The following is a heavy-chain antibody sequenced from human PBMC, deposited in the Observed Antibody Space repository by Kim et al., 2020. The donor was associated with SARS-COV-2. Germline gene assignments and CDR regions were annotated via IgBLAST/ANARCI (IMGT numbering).Heavy chain of an antibody. CDR2: GT. Sequence: GTNYAQKFQGRVTMTRDTSISTAYMELSRLRSDDTAVYYCASLSGRQGGYWGQGTLVTVSS. D-gene: IGHD2-15*01. V-gene: IGHV1-2*02. J-gene: IGHJ4*02. CDR3: ASLSGRQGGY.